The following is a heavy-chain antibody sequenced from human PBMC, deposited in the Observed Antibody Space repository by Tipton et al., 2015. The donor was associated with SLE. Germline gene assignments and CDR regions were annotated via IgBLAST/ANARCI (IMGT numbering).Heavy chain of an antibody. V-gene: IGHV3-66*02. CDR1: GFTVSSNY. J-gene: IGHJ6*02. D-gene: IGHD3-3*02. CDR3: ARVYVLGGMDV. Sequence: SLRLSCAASGFTVSSNYMGWVRQAPGKGLEWVSVIYSGGSTYYADSVKGRFTISRDNSKNTLYLQMNSLRAEDTAVYYCARVYVLGGMDVWGQGTTVTVSS. CDR2: IYSGGST.